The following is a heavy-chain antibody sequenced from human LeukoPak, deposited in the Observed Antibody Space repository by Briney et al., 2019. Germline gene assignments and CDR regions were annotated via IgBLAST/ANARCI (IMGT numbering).Heavy chain of an antibody. CDR3: ATVVGATYVDAFDI. Sequence: PSETLSLTCTVSGGSISSSSYYWGWIRQPPGKGLEWIGSIYYSGSTYYNPSLKSRVTISVDTSKNQFSLKLSSVTAADTAVYYCATVVGATYVDAFDIWGQGTMVTVSS. CDR2: IYYSGST. J-gene: IGHJ3*02. CDR1: GGSISSSSYY. V-gene: IGHV4-39*01. D-gene: IGHD1-26*01.